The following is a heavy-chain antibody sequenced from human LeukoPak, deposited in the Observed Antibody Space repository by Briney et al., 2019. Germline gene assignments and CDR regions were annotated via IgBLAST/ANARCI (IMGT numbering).Heavy chain of an antibody. CDR3: ARDFFGGGY. V-gene: IGHV3-48*01. Sequence: GGSLRLSCAASGFTFRSYSMNWVRQAPGKGLEWVSYISSSSGTIYYADSVKGRFTISRGNAKNSLYLQMNSLRAEDTAMYYCARDFFGGGYWGQGTLVTVSS. CDR1: GFTFRSYS. J-gene: IGHJ4*02. CDR2: ISSSSGTI. D-gene: IGHD3-16*01.